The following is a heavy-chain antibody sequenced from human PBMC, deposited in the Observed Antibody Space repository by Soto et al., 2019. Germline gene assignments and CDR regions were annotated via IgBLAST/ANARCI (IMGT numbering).Heavy chain of an antibody. J-gene: IGHJ4*02. CDR3: ARLPEEDTAMVRNFDY. D-gene: IGHD5-18*01. Sequence: GASVKVSCKASGYTFTSYYMHWVRQAPGQGLEWMGIINPSGGSTSYAQKFQGRVTMTRDTSTSTVYMELSSLRSEDTAVYYCARLPEEDTAMVRNFDYWGQGTLVTVSS. V-gene: IGHV1-46*01. CDR1: GYTFTSYY. CDR2: INPSGGST.